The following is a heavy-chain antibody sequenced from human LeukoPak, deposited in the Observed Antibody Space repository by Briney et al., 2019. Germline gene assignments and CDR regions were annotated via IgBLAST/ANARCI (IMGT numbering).Heavy chain of an antibody. V-gene: IGHV4-59*08. J-gene: IGHJ2*01. CDR2: IYYSGST. D-gene: IGHD3-22*01. CDR1: GGSISSYY. Sequence: SETLSLTCTVSGGSISSYYWSWIRQPPGKGLEWIGYIYYSGSTNYNPSLKSRVTISVDTSKNQFSLKLSSVTAADMAVYYCARHSGGRDSSGEYWYFDLWGRGTLVTVSS. CDR3: ARHSGGRDSSGEYWYFDL.